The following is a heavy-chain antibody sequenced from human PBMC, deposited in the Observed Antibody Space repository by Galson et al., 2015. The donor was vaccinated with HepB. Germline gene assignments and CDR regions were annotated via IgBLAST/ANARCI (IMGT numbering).Heavy chain of an antibody. CDR2: INANSGDT. V-gene: IGHV1-2*06. D-gene: IGHD2-8*02. CDR3: ARTAVLVAHFDY. CDR1: GYTFTAYY. Sequence: VKVSCKASGYTFTAYYIHWVRQAPGQGLEWMGRINANSGDTAYEQKFQGRVTMTRDTSITTAYLDLTRLTSDDTAVYYCARTAVLVAHFDYWGQGTLVTVSS. J-gene: IGHJ4*02.